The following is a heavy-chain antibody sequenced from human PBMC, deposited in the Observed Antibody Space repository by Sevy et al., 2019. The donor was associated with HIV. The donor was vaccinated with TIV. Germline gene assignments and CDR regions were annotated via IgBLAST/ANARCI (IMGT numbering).Heavy chain of an antibody. CDR3: ARAAPGYYCVSSGYYGTVTYYFDY. CDR1: GFTFSDYY. Sequence: GGSLRLSCAASGFTFSDYYMSWIRQAPGKGLEWVSYISSSGSTIYYADSVKGRFTISRDNAKNSLYLQMNSLRAEDSAVYYCARAAPGYYCVSSGYYGTVTYYFDYWGQGTLVTVSS. V-gene: IGHV3-11*01. CDR2: ISSSGSTI. J-gene: IGHJ4*02. D-gene: IGHD3-22*01.